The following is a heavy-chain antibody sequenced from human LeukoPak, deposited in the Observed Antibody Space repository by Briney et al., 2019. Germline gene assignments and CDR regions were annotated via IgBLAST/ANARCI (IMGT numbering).Heavy chain of an antibody. Sequence: SETLSLTCTVSGGSITSSSYYWGWIRQPPGKGLEWIGSIYYSGSTYYNPSLKSRVTTSVDTSKSQFSLKLTSVTAADTAVYYCARRLDCSGGNCYSGSWFDPWGQGTLVTVSS. CDR2: IYYSGST. CDR3: ARRLDCSGGNCYSGSWFDP. J-gene: IGHJ5*02. CDR1: GGSITSSSYY. V-gene: IGHV4-39*01. D-gene: IGHD2-15*01.